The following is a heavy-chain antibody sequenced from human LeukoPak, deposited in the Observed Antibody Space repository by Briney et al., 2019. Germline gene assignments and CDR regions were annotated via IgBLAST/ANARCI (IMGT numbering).Heavy chain of an antibody. CDR1: GFAFSSYA. D-gene: IGHD6-13*01. CDR2: ISSNGGST. V-gene: IGHV3-64*01. Sequence: PGGSLRLSCAASGFAFSSYAMHWVRQAPAKGLEYVSAISSNGGSTYYANSVKGRFTISRDNSKNTLYLQMGSLRVEDMAVYYCARARGYDTRDFDYWGQGTLVTVSS. CDR3: ARARGYDTRDFDY. J-gene: IGHJ4*02.